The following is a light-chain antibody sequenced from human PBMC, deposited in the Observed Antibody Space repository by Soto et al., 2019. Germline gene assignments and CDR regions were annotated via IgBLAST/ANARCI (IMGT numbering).Light chain of an antibody. CDR3: QQYNSWPLT. Sequence: EIVLTQSPGTLSLSPGERATLPCRASQSVSSSYLAWYQQKPGQAPRLLIYGASTRATGIPDRFSGRGSGTEFTLTISRLQSEDFAVYHCQQYNSWPLTFGQGTKVEI. CDR1: QSVSSSY. CDR2: GAS. V-gene: IGKV3-20*01. J-gene: IGKJ1*01.